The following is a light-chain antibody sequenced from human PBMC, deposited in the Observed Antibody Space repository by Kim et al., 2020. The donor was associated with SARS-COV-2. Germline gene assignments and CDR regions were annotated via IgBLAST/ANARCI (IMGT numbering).Light chain of an antibody. V-gene: IGLV3-1*01. CDR1: RLGDKY. Sequence: VPPGQTASITCSGDRLGDKYACWYQQKPGQSPVLVIYQDSKRPSGIPERFSGANSGNTATLTISGTQAMDEADYYCQAWDSSTAVFGGGTKLTVL. J-gene: IGLJ2*01. CDR2: QDS. CDR3: QAWDSSTAV.